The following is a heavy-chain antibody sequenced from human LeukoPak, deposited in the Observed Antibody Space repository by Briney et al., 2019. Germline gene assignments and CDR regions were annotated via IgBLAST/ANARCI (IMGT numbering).Heavy chain of an antibody. V-gene: IGHV4-34*01. Sequence: SETLSLTCAVYGGSFSGYYWSWIRQPPGKWLEWIGEINHSGSTNYNPSLKSRVTISVDTSKNQFSLKLSSVTAADTAVYYCARDIAAAGPDYWGQGTLVTVSS. J-gene: IGHJ4*02. CDR3: ARDIAAAGPDY. CDR1: GGSFSGYY. D-gene: IGHD6-13*01. CDR2: INHSGST.